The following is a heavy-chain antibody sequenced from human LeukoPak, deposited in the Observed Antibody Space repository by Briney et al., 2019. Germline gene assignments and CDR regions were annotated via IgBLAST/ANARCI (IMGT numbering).Heavy chain of an antibody. J-gene: IGHJ6*03. Sequence: SETLSLTCTVSGYSISSGYYWGWIRQPPGKGLEWIGSIYHSGSTYYNPSLKSRVTISVDTSKNQFSLKLSSVTAADTAVYYCARVNNSLRLAACYYYYMDVWGKGTTVTVSS. CDR1: GYSISSGYY. D-gene: IGHD1-14*01. CDR3: ARVNNSLRLAACYYYYMDV. V-gene: IGHV4-38-2*02. CDR2: IYHSGST.